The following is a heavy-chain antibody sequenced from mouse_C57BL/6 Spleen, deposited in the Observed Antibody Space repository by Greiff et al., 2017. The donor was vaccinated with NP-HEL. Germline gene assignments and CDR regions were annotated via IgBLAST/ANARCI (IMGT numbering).Heavy chain of an antibody. V-gene: IGHV1-54*01. CDR1: GYAFTNYL. D-gene: IGHD1-1*01. CDR2: INPGSGGT. J-gene: IGHJ1*03. CDR3: ARDYGSSYRYFDV. Sequence: QVQLQQSGAELVRPGTSVKVSCKASGYAFTNYLIEWVKQRPGQGLEWIGVINPGSGGTNYNEKFKGKATLTADKSSSTAYMQLSSLTSEDSAVYFCARDYGSSYRYFDVGGTGTTVTVSS.